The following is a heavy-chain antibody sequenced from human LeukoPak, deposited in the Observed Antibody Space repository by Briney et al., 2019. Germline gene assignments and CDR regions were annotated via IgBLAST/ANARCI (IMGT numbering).Heavy chain of an antibody. D-gene: IGHD3-22*01. CDR1: GGSISSGSYY. CDR2: IYTSGST. J-gene: IGHJ3*02. CDR3: ARRNYYDSSGYYPIAFDI. V-gene: IGHV4-61*02. Sequence: TLSLTCTVSGGSISSGSYYWSWIRQPAGKGLEWIGRIYTSGSTNYNPSLKSRVTISVDTSKNQFSLKLSSVTAADTAVYYCARRNYYDSSGYYPIAFDIWGQGTMVTVSS.